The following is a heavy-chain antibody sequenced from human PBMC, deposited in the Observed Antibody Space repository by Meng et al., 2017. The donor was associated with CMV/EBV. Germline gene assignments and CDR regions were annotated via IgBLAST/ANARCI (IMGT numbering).Heavy chain of an antibody. V-gene: IGHV3-48*04. CDR3: AIDHCSSTSCYLLYYYYGMDV. D-gene: IGHD2-2*01. CDR2: ISSSSSTI. Sequence: ESLKISGAASGFTFSSYSMNWVRQAPGKGLEWVSYISSSSSTIYYAESVKGRFTISRDNAKNSLYLQNNSLRAEDTAVYYCAIDHCSSTSCYLLYYYYGMDVWGQGTTVTVSS. J-gene: IGHJ6*02. CDR1: GFTFSSYS.